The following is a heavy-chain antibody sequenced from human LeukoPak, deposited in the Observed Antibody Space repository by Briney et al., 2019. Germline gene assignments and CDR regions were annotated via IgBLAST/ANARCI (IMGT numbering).Heavy chain of an antibody. D-gene: IGHD5-18*01. Sequence: GGSLRLSCAASGFTFSSYSMNWVRQAPGKGLEWVSHISSSSSTIYYADSVKGRFTISRDNAKNSLYLQMNSLKTEDTAVYYCTTGIYSYGQGIVYYFDYWGQGTLVTVSS. CDR3: TTGIYSYGQGIVYYFDY. J-gene: IGHJ4*02. V-gene: IGHV3-48*04. CDR2: ISSSSSTI. CDR1: GFTFSSYS.